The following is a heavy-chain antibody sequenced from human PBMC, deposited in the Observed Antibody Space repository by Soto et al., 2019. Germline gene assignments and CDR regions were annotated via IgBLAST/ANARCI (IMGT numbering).Heavy chain of an antibody. Sequence: SETLSLTCTVSGGSFSGGGYYWSWIRQHPGKGLEWMGYISYSGSTKYKPSLQSRITISVDTSKNQFSLRLTSVTAADTAIYFCARTSIFGVVLNAFDIWGPGTLVTVSS. CDR2: ISYSGST. CDR1: GGSFSGGGYY. V-gene: IGHV4-31*03. J-gene: IGHJ3*02. D-gene: IGHD3-3*01. CDR3: ARTSIFGVVLNAFDI.